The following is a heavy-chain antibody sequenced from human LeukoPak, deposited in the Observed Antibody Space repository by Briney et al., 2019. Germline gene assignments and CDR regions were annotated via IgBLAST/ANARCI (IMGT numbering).Heavy chain of an antibody. D-gene: IGHD3-10*01. Sequence: ASVKVSCKASGYTFTSYYMHWVRQAPGQGLEWMGIINPSGGSTSYAQKFQGRVTMTRDMSTSTVYMELSSLRSEDTAVYYCAAARHNASGTHMGSYWGQGALVTVSS. V-gene: IGHV1-46*01. CDR1: GYTFTSYY. CDR2: INPSGGST. CDR3: AAARHNASGTHMGSY. J-gene: IGHJ4*02.